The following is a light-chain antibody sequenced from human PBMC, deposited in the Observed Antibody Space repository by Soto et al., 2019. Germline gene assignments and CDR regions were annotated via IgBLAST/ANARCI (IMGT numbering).Light chain of an antibody. CDR3: QHYDSLPIT. J-gene: IGKJ5*01. V-gene: IGKV3-20*01. Sequence: EIVLTQSPGTPSLSPGERATLPCRASQSVSSTYLAWYQQRPGQAPRLLIYGASSRATGIPDRFSGSGSGTDFTLTISRLEPEDFAVFYCQHYDSLPITFGQGTRLEIK. CDR1: QSVSSTY. CDR2: GAS.